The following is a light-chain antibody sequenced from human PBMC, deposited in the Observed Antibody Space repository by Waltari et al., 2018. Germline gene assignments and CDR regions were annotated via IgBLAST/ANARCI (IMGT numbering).Light chain of an antibody. V-gene: IGLV3-10*01. CDR3: YSTDSTGNHVV. J-gene: IGLJ2*01. Sequence: SYELTQPPSVSVSPGQTARITCSGDALPKKYAFWYQQKSGQAPVLIIYDDNKRPSGIPEIFSGSSSGKMATLTISGAQVEDEADYYCYSTDSTGNHVVFGGGTKLTVL. CDR2: DDN. CDR1: ALPKKY.